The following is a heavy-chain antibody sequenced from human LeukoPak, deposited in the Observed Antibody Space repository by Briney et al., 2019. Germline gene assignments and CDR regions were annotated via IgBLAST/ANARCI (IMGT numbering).Heavy chain of an antibody. J-gene: IGHJ4*02. Sequence: GGSLRLSCAASGFTFDDYGMHWVRQAPGKGLEWVSGISWNSGSIGYADSVKGRYTISRDNAKNSLYLQMNSLRAEDTAVYYCAKDALPAAIANFDYWGQGTLVTVSS. CDR2: ISWNSGSI. CDR3: AKDALPAAIANFDY. CDR1: GFTFDDYG. D-gene: IGHD2-2*01. V-gene: IGHV3-9*01.